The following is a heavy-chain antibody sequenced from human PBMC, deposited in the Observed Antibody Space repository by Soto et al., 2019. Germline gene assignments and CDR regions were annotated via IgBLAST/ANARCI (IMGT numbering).Heavy chain of an antibody. CDR3: ARDRGYSSSSWWFDP. Sequence: PGGSLRLSCAASTSTFSRYGMNWVRQAPGKGLEWISFISPSGVTIYYADSVRGRFTISRDNAKNSLFLQMNTLRDDDTAVYYCARDRGYSSSSWWFDPWGQGTLVTVSS. D-gene: IGHD6-6*01. V-gene: IGHV3-48*02. CDR1: TSTFSRYG. J-gene: IGHJ5*02. CDR2: ISPSGVTI.